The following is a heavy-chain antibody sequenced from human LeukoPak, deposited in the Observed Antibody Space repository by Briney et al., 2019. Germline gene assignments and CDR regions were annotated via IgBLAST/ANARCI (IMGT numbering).Heavy chain of an antibody. J-gene: IGHJ4*02. Sequence: ASVKVSCKASGYTFTGYYMHWVRQAPGQGLEWMGWINPNSGGTNYAQKFQGRVTMTRDTSISTAYMELSRLRSDDTAVYYCARDGVSSGWYQILDYWGQGTLVTVSS. V-gene: IGHV1-2*02. CDR2: INPNSGGT. D-gene: IGHD6-19*01. CDR1: GYTFTGYY. CDR3: ARDGVSSGWYQILDY.